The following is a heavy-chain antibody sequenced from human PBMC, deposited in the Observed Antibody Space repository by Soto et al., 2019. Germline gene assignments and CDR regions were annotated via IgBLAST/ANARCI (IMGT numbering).Heavy chain of an antibody. J-gene: IGHJ5*02. D-gene: IGHD6-6*01. CDR3: TTRPSSVGWFDP. V-gene: IGHV4-59*01. CDR2: IYYTGST. Sequence: SETLSLTCSISGGSTSSYYWTWIRQPPGKGLEWIGNIYYTGSTNYSPSLKSRVTISIDTSKNQFTLQLTSVTAADTARYYCTTRPSSVGWFDPWGQGTLVTVSS. CDR1: GGSTSSYY.